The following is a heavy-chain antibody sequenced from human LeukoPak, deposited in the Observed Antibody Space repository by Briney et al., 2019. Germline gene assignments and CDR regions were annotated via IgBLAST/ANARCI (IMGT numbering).Heavy chain of an antibody. CDR3: ARHYDSSFDI. D-gene: IGHD3-22*01. V-gene: IGHV1-8*01. Sequence: GASVKVSCKASGYTFTSYDINWVRQATGQGLEWMGWMNPNSGNTGYAQKLQGRVTMTTDTSTSTAYMELRSLRSDDTAVYYCARHYDSSFDIWGQGTMVTVSS. CDR2: MNPNSGNT. CDR1: GYTFTSYD. J-gene: IGHJ3*02.